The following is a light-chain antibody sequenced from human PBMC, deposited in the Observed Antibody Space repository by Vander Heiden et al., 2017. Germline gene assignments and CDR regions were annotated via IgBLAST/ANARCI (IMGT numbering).Light chain of an antibody. J-gene: IGKJ1*01. V-gene: IGKV3-15*01. CDR2: GAS. Sequence: DIVMTQSPATLSVSPGARATLFCRASQSVSSSLAWYQQKPGQAPRLLIYGASTRATGIPARFSGSGSGTEFTLTISSPQSEDFAVYYCQQYNNWPPWTFGQGTKVEIK. CDR3: QQYNNWPPWT. CDR1: QSVSSS.